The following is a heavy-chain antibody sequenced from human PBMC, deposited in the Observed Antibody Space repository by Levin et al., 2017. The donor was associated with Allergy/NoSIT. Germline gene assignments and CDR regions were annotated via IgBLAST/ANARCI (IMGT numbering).Heavy chain of an antibody. V-gene: IGHV3-23*01. J-gene: IGHJ3*02. CDR1: GFSFSSYA. D-gene: IGHD6-6*01. CDR2: ISHSGGST. Sequence: GESLKISCATSGFSFSSYAMSWVRQAPGKGLEWVSSISHSGGSTFYADSVKGRFTISRGNSKNTLYLQMNSLRAEDTALYYCAKDRWSSSSGLAFDIWGQGTMVTVSS. CDR3: AKDRWSSSSGLAFDI.